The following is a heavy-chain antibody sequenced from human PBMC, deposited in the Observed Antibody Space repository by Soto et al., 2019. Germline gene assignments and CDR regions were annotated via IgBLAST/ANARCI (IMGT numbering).Heavy chain of an antibody. Sequence: ASVKVSCKASGYTFTSYDINWVRQATGQGLEWMGWMNPNSGNTGYAQKFQGRVTMNRNTSISTAYMELSSLRSEDTAVYYCARGHGNSPYYDFWSGSTGFDPWGQGTLVTVSS. CDR3: ARGHGNSPYYDFWSGSTGFDP. D-gene: IGHD3-3*01. CDR2: MNPNSGNT. CDR1: GYTFTSYD. V-gene: IGHV1-8*01. J-gene: IGHJ5*02.